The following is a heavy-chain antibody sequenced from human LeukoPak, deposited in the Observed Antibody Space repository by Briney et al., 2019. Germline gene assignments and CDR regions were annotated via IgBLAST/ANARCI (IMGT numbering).Heavy chain of an antibody. CDR3: ARGGYCSGGSCYPIDY. D-gene: IGHD2-15*01. CDR1: GYTFTTSE. J-gene: IGHJ4*02. CDR2: ISADNGNT. Sequence: ASVKVSCKASGYTFTTSEINWVRQATGQGLEWMGWISADNGNTNYAQKLQGRVTMTTDTSTSTAYMELRSLRSHDTAVYYCARGGYCSGGSCYPIDYWGQGTLVTVSS. V-gene: IGHV1-18*01.